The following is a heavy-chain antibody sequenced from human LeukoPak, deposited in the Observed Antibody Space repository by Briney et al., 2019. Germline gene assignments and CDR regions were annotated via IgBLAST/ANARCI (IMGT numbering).Heavy chain of an antibody. CDR3: AKLILISADD. CDR2: ISSSSSHT. Sequence: GGSLRLSCVGSGFTFSNYSMNWVRQAPGKGLEWVSSISSSSSHTYYADSVKGRFTISRDNAKNAVYLQMNSLSADDTAVYYCAKLILISADDWGQGTLVSVSS. D-gene: IGHD3-22*01. CDR1: GFTFSNYS. V-gene: IGHV3-21*01. J-gene: IGHJ4*02.